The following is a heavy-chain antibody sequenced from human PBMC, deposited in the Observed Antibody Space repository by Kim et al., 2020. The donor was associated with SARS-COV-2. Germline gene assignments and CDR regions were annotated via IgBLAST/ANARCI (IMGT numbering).Heavy chain of an antibody. Sequence: GGSLRLSCVASGFTFDNYAMHWVRQAPGKGLEWVSGISWNSDRTSYADSVRGRFTISRDDAKNSLYLHMNSLRPEDTALYYCARVSGSYLHYYFPMDVWGQGTTVTVSS. D-gene: IGHD1-26*01. CDR3: ARVSGSYLHYYFPMDV. CDR2: ISWNSDRT. V-gene: IGHV3-9*01. J-gene: IGHJ6*02. CDR1: GFTFDNYA.